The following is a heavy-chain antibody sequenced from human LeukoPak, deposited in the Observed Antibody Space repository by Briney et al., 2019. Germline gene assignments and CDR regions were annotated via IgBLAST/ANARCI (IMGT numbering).Heavy chain of an antibody. Sequence: GESLKISCKGSGYSFSNYWIGWVRQMPGKGLEWMGIIHPSDSDTRYSPSFQGQVTISADKSISTAYLQWSSLKASDTAIYYCARLTSTTVYFDYWGQGTPVTVSS. V-gene: IGHV5-51*01. D-gene: IGHD4-17*01. CDR2: IHPSDSDT. CDR1: GYSFSNYW. J-gene: IGHJ4*02. CDR3: ARLTSTTVYFDY.